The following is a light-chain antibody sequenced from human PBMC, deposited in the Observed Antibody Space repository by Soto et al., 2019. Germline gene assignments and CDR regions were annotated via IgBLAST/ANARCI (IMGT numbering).Light chain of an antibody. CDR1: QSVSSSY. V-gene: IGKV3-20*01. CDR3: QQYGSSPLT. CDR2: GAS. J-gene: IGKJ4*01. Sequence: EIVLTQSPGTLSLSPGERATLSCRASQSVSSSYLAWYQQKPGQAPRLLIYGASSRATGIPDRFSGSGSGTDFTLTISRLEPEDFAGYYCQQYGSSPLTFGGGTKVDI.